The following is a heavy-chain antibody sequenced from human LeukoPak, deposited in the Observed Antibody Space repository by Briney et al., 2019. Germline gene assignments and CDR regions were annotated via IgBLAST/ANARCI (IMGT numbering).Heavy chain of an antibody. V-gene: IGHV4-61*02. Sequence: SSETLSLTCTVSGNSISSGDNYWSWIRQPAGKGLEWIGRIYTSGSTNYNPSLKSRVTISGDTSKNQFSLRLSPVTAADTAVYYCARASYSYDINGWVPFDYWGQGTLVTVSS. CDR1: GNSISSGDNY. CDR2: IYTSGST. D-gene: IGHD3-22*01. CDR3: ARASYSYDINGWVPFDY. J-gene: IGHJ4*02.